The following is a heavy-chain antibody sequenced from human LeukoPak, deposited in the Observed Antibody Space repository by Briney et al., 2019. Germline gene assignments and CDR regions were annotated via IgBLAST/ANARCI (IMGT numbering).Heavy chain of an antibody. CDR2: INPSGDST. J-gene: IGHJ4*02. D-gene: IGHD2-21*02. V-gene: IGHV1-46*01. CDR1: GYTFTSYD. CDR3: ASVLYCGADCYSGRYFFDY. Sequence: ASVKVSCKASGYTFTSYDMHWVRQAPGQGLEWMGIINPSGDSTSCAQKFQGRVTMTRDTSTSTVYMELSSLRSEDTAVYYCASVLYCGADCYSGRYFFDYWGQGTLDPVSS.